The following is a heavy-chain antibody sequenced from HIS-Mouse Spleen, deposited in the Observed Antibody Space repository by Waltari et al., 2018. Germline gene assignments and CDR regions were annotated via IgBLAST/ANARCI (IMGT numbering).Heavy chain of an antibody. D-gene: IGHD3-10*01. V-gene: IGHV3-23*01. CDR2: ISGLGGST. J-gene: IGHJ4*02. CDR3: AQNYYGSGSYYY. CDR1: GFTFSSYA. Sequence: EVQLLESGGGLVQPGGSLRLSCAASGFTFSSYAMSWVRQAPGKGLGWVSAISGLGGSTYYADSVKGLFTISRDNSKNTLYLQMNSLRAEDTAVYYCAQNYYGSGSYYYWGQGTLVTVSS.